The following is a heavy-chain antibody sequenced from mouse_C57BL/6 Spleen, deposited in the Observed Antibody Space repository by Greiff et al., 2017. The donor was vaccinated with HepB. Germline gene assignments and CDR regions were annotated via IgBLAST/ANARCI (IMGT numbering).Heavy chain of an antibody. CDR1: GYSITSGYY. J-gene: IGHJ1*03. CDR2: ISYDGSN. V-gene: IGHV3-6*01. CDR3: ARDGYYGSIYWYFDV. D-gene: IGHD1-1*01. Sequence: EVKVEESGPGLVKPSPSLSLTCSVTGYSITSGYYWNWIRQFPGNKLEWMGYISYDGSNNYNPSLKNRISITRDTSKNQFFLKLNSVTTEDTATYYCARDGYYGSIYWYFDVWGTGTTVTVSS.